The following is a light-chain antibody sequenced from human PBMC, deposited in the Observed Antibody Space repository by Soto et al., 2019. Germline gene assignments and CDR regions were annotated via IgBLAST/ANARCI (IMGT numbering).Light chain of an antibody. CDR2: QDN. CDR3: QAWDSSTHNYV. V-gene: IGLV3-1*01. Sequence: SYELTQPPSVSVSPGQTASITCSGDKLGDKYAWWYQQKPGQSPVLVIYQDNRRPSGIPERFSGSNSGNTATLTISGTQAMDEADYYCQAWDSSTHNYVFGTGTKLTVL. CDR1: KLGDKY. J-gene: IGLJ1*01.